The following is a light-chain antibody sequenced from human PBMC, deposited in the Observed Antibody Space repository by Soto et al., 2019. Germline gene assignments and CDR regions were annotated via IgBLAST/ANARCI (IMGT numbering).Light chain of an antibody. J-gene: IGLJ2*01. V-gene: IGLV2-14*01. CDR1: SSDVGGYNH. Sequence: QSALTQPASVSASPGQSITISCTGTSSDVGGYNHVSWYQQHPGKVPKVMIFNVSNRPSGVSNRFSGSKSGNTASLTISGRQAEDEADYYCGSYTSSNTVVFGGGTKVTVL. CDR3: GSYTSSNTVV. CDR2: NVS.